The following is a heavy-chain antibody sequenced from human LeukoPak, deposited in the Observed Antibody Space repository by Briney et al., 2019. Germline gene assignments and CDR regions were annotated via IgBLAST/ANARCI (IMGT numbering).Heavy chain of an antibody. Sequence: ASVKVSCKASGYTFTGHYMHWVRQAPGQGLGWMGWINPNSGGTNYAQKFQGWGTITRDTSISTAYMELSRLRSDDTAVYYCARDRGYGSGFDPWGQGTLVTVSS. CDR1: GYTFTGHY. CDR3: ARDRGYGSGFDP. CDR2: INPNSGGT. J-gene: IGHJ5*02. D-gene: IGHD3-10*01. V-gene: IGHV1-2*04.